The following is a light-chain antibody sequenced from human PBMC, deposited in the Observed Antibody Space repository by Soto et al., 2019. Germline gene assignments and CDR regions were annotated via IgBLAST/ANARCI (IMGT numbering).Light chain of an antibody. V-gene: IGKV3-11*01. CDR1: QSVEHY. CDR3: QHRRIWPLI. Sequence: EIVLTQSPATLSLSPGERATLSCRASQSVEHYLAWYQQKPGQAPRRLIYEASTRATGIPARFSGSGSGTDFTLTIGRLEPEDFAAYYGQHRRIWPLIFGGGTKVEIK. J-gene: IGKJ4*01. CDR2: EAS.